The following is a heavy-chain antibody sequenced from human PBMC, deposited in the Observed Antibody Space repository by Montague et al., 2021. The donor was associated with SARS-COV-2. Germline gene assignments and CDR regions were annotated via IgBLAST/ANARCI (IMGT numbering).Heavy chain of an antibody. D-gene: IGHD4-23*01. CDR1: GGSITGYY. CDR3: VRDHPYGGPRGAYDI. Sequence: SETLSLTCTVSGGSITGYYWSWLRRSPGKGLEWIAYIYDGGAVNYNPSLGSRVTISTDTSMNQLSLKVNSVTAADTAVYYCVRDHPYGGPRGAYDIWGQGTVVTVSS. CDR2: IYDGGAV. V-gene: IGHV4-59*01. J-gene: IGHJ3*02.